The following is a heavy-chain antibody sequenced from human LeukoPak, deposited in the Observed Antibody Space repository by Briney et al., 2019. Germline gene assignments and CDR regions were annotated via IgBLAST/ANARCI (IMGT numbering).Heavy chain of an antibody. V-gene: IGHV4-59*08. CDR3: AGHHPRNTVDF. D-gene: IGHD2/OR15-2a*01. J-gene: IGHJ4*02. CDR2: ISHSGST. CDR1: GGSISNYY. Sequence: SETLSLTCTVSGGSISNYYWRWIRQPPGKGLEWIGYISHSGSTNYSPSLKSRVTISLDTSKNQFSLKLSSVTAADTAVYYCAGHHPRNTVDFWGQGTLVTVSS.